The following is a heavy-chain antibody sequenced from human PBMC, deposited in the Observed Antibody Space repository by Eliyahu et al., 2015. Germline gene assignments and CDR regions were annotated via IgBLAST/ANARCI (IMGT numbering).Heavy chain of an antibody. Sequence: EVQLVESGGGLVQPGGSLRLSCSATGFSFSXYWMPWVRQVPGKGLVWVSHINNDGSSTSYADSVKGRFTISRDNAKNTLYLQMNSLRAEDTAVYYCARLRYCTSTSCFDDFYNGVDVWGQGTTVTVSS. CDR1: GFSFSXYW. V-gene: IGHV3-74*01. J-gene: IGHJ6*02. CDR3: ARLRYCTSTSCFDDFYNGVDV. CDR2: INNDGSST. D-gene: IGHD2-2*01.